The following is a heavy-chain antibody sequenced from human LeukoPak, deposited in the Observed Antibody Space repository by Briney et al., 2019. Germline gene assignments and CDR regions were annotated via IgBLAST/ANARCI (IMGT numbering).Heavy chain of an antibody. CDR1: GGSISSYY. V-gene: IGHV4-59*01. Sequence: SETLSLTCTVSGGSISSYYWSWIRQPPGKELEWIGYIYYSGSTNYNPSLKSRVTISVDMSKNQFSLKLSSVTAADTAVYYCARAVLLWFGELSPYYFDYWGQGTLVTVSS. CDR3: ARAVLLWFGELSPYYFDY. J-gene: IGHJ4*02. CDR2: IYYSGST. D-gene: IGHD3-10*01.